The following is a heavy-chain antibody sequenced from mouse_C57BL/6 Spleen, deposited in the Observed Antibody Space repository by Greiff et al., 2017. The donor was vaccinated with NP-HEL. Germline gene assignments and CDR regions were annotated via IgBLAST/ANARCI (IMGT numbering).Heavy chain of an antibody. CDR1: GYSITSGYY. Sequence: EVKLVESGPGLVKPSQSLSLTCSVTGYSITSGYYWNWIRQFPGNKLEWMGYISYDGSNNYNPSLKNRISITRDTSKNQFFLKLNSVTTEDTATYYCAVYYYGSSYGYFDVWGTGTTVTVSS. CDR3: AVYYYGSSYGYFDV. V-gene: IGHV3-6*01. CDR2: ISYDGSN. D-gene: IGHD1-1*01. J-gene: IGHJ1*03.